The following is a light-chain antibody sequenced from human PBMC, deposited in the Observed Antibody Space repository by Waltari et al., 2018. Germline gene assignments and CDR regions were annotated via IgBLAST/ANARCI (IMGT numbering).Light chain of an antibody. V-gene: IGKV2-28*01. J-gene: IGKJ1*01. Sequence: DIVMTQSPLSLPVTPGEPASISCRSSQSLLHSNGCNYLDWYLQKPGQSPQVLIYLASYRASGVPDRFSGSGSGTEFTLKISRVEAEDVGVYYCMQARQTPWTFGQGTKVEIK. CDR2: LAS. CDR3: MQARQTPWT. CDR1: QSLLHSNGCNY.